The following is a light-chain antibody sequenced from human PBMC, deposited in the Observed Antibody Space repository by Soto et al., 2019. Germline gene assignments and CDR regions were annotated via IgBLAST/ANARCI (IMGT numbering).Light chain of an antibody. V-gene: IGKV1-5*01. CDR3: QQYNSYSST. CDR2: DAS. J-gene: IGKJ1*01. Sequence: DIQMTQSPSTLSASVGDRVTITCRASQSISSWLAWYQQKPGKAPKLLIYDASSLESGVPSRFSGSGSGTEFTLTISSLKPDDFATYYCQQYNSYSSTFGRGTKVEIK. CDR1: QSISSW.